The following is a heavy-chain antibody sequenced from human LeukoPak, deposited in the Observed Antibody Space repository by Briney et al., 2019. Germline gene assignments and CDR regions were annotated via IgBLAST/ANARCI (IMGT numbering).Heavy chain of an antibody. CDR1: GGSISSYY. V-gene: IGHV4-34*01. J-gene: IGHJ6*02. CDR2: INHSGST. CDR3: ARVRYYYGMDV. Sequence: SETLSLTCTVSGGSISSYYWSWIRQPPGKGLEWIGEINHSGSTNYNPSLKSRVTISVDTSKNQFSLKLSSVTAADTAVYYCARVRYYYGMDVWGQGTTVTVSS.